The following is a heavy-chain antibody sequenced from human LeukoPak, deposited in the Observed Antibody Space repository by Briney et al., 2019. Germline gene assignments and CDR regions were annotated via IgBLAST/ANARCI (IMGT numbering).Heavy chain of an antibody. J-gene: IGHJ5*02. D-gene: IGHD3-16*01. Sequence: SVKVSCKASGGTFSSYAISWVRQAPGQGLEWMGGIIPIFGTANYAQKFQGRVTITADESTSTAYMELSSLRSEDTAVYYWARGGFIVGGPFDPWGQGTLVTVSS. CDR3: ARGGFIVGGPFDP. CDR2: IIPIFGTA. CDR1: GGTFSSYA. V-gene: IGHV1-69*13.